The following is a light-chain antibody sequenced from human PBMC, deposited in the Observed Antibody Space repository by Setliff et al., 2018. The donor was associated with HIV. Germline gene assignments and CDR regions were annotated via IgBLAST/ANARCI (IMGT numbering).Light chain of an antibody. CDR2: EVT. V-gene: IGLV2-18*02. CDR3: YSYTSSDTYV. J-gene: IGLJ1*01. CDR1: SGDVGAYNR. Sequence: QSALTQPPSVSGYPGQSVTISCTGTSGDVGAYNRVSWYQQAPGTAPKVIIYEVTNRPSGVPDRFSGSKSGNTASLTISGLQAEDGADYYCYSYTSSDTYVFGTGTKVTVL.